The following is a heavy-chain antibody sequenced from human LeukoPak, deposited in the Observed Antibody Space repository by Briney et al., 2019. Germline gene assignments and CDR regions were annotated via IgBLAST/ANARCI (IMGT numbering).Heavy chain of an antibody. CDR2: INPSGGST. Sequence: ASVKVSCKASGYTFTSYYMHWVRQAPGQGLEWMGIINPSGGSTSYAQKFQGRVTMTRDTSTSTVYMELSSVTAADTAVYYCAREPTGDGYFDYWGQGTLVTVSS. J-gene: IGHJ4*02. V-gene: IGHV1-46*01. D-gene: IGHD7-27*01. CDR1: GYTFTSYY. CDR3: AREPTGDGYFDY.